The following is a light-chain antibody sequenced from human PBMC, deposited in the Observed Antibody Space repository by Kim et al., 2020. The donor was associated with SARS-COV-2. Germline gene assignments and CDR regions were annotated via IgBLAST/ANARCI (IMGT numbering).Light chain of an antibody. CDR2: LNSDGSH. J-gene: IGLJ2*01. Sequence: QPVLTQSPSASASLGASVKLTCTLSSGHSSYAIAWHQQQPEKGPRYLMKLNSDGSHSKGDGIPDRFSGSSSGAERYLTISSLQSEDEADYYCQTWGTVVFGGGTQRTVL. CDR3: QTWGTVV. V-gene: IGLV4-69*01. CDR1: SGHSSYA.